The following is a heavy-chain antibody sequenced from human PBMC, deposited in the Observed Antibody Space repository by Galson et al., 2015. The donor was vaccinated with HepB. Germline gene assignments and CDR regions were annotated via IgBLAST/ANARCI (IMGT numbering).Heavy chain of an antibody. V-gene: IGHV3-7*03. CDR1: GFTFSMYW. CDR2: IKQDGSRI. J-gene: IGHJ6*02. CDR3: ARDLRIQPNYYYYYGMDV. D-gene: IGHD5-18*01. Sequence: SLRLSCAASGFTFSMYWMNWVRQAPGKGLEWVANIKQDGSRIFYADSVKGRFTISRDNAKNSLFLQMNSLRAEDTAVYYCARDLRIQPNYYYYYGMDVWGQGTTVTVSS.